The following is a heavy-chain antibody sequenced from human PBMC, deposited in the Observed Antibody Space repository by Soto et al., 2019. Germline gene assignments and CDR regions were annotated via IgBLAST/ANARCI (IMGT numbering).Heavy chain of an antibody. CDR2: IIPIFATA. J-gene: IGHJ6*02. CDR3: AGPPGSSPYYYGMDV. CDR1: GGTFSSYA. D-gene: IGHD2-15*01. V-gene: IGHV1-69*14. Sequence: QVQLVQSGAEVKKPGSSVKVSCKASGGTFSSYAISWVRQAPGQGLEWMGGIIPIFATANYAQKFQGRVTITADKSTSTAYMELRSRRSEDRAVYYCAGPPGSSPYYYGMDVWGQGTTVTVSS.